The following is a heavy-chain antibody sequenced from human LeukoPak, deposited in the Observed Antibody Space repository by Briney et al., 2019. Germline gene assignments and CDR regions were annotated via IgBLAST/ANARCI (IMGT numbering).Heavy chain of an antibody. D-gene: IGHD4-17*01. CDR3: ARAPFLFPTVTTWGWGAFDI. CDR1: GGSISSYY. Sequence: SETLSLTCTVSGGSISSYYWSWIRQPPGKGLEWIGYIYYSGSTNYNPSLKSRVTISVDTSKNQFSLKLSSVTAADTAVYYCARAPFLFPTVTTWGWGAFDIWGQGTMVTVSS. J-gene: IGHJ3*02. V-gene: IGHV4-59*01. CDR2: IYYSGST.